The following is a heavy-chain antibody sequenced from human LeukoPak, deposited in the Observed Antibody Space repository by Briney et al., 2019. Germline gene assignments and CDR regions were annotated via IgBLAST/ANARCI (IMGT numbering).Heavy chain of an antibody. Sequence: ASVKVSCKASGYTFTGYYMHWVRQAPGQGLEWMGWINPNSGGTNYAQKFQGRVTITRDRAISTAYMELSRLRSDDTAVYYCARGSDDFWSGYSPSYWGQGTLVTVSS. CDR2: INPNSGGT. D-gene: IGHD3-3*01. V-gene: IGHV1-2*02. CDR3: ARGSDDFWSGYSPSY. CDR1: GYTFTGYY. J-gene: IGHJ4*02.